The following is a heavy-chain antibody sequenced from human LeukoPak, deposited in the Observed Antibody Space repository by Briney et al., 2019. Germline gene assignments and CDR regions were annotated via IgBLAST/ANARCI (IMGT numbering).Heavy chain of an antibody. CDR2: IYSGGST. Sequence: GGSLRLSCAASGFTVSNNYMSWVRQAPGKGLEWVSIIYSGGSTYYADSVKGRFTISRDDSRNTVYLQMNNLRAEDTAIYYCARGFNSGWYGAYWGQGTLVTVPS. V-gene: IGHV3-53*01. CDR3: ARGFNSGWYGAY. D-gene: IGHD6-19*01. CDR1: GFTVSNNY. J-gene: IGHJ4*02.